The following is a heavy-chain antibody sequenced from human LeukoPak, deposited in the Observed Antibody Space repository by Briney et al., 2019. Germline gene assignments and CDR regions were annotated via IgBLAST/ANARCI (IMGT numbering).Heavy chain of an antibody. Sequence: PSETLSLTCTVSGGSISSYYWSWIRQPPGKGLEWIGYIYYSGSTNYNPSLKSRVTISVDTSKNQFSLKLSSVTAADTAVYYCASNSGYSNYGYYYYYYMDVWGKGTTVTVSS. CDR3: ASNSGYSNYGYYYYYYMDV. D-gene: IGHD4-11*01. CDR2: IYYSGST. V-gene: IGHV4-59*01. J-gene: IGHJ6*03. CDR1: GGSISSYY.